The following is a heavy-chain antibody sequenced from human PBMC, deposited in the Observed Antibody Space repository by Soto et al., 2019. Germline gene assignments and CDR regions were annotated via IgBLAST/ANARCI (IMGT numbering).Heavy chain of an antibody. CDR2: IDYSGNT. CDR3: ARRNGIAPYCKFYYYGMDV. CDR1: GGSISSKSFY. Sequence: QLQLQESGPGLVKPSETLSLSCTVSGGSISSKSFYWGWIRQPPGKGLEWIGSIDYSGNTYYNASIKSRVTVSVYTSKDQLSLRRTCVTAAYTGVYYCARRNGIAPYCKFYYYGMDVRGQGTTVIVSS. D-gene: IGHD2-15*01. V-gene: IGHV4-39*01. J-gene: IGHJ6*02.